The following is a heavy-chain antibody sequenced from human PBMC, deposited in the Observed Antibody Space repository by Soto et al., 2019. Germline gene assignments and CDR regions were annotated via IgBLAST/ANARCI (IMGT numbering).Heavy chain of an antibody. CDR1: GFTFSSYS. J-gene: IGHJ4*02. D-gene: IGHD6-13*01. V-gene: IGHV3-21*06. Sequence: EVQLVESGGGLVKPGGSLRLSCAASGFTFSSYSMNWVHQAPGKGLEWFSSISSSSSYIYYADSVKGRFTISRDNAKNSLYLQMNSLRAEDTAVYYCAKTGGVAAFDSWGQGTLVTVSS. CDR2: ISSSSSYI. CDR3: AKTGGVAAFDS.